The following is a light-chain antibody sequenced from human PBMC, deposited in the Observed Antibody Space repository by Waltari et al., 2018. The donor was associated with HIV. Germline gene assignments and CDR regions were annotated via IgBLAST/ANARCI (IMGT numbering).Light chain of an antibody. CDR3: QQYDSSPQT. V-gene: IGKV3-20*01. CDR2: GTS. CDR1: QSVSSSY. J-gene: IGKJ4*01. Sequence: EIVLTQSPGTLSLSPGERATLSCRASQSVSSSYLAWYQQKPGQAPRRLIYGTSSRATGVPDRFSGRGSGTDFTLTISRLEPEDFAVYYCQQYDSSPQTFGGGTRVEIK.